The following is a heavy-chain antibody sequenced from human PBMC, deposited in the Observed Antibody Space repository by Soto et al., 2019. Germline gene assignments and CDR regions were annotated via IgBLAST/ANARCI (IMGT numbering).Heavy chain of an antibody. CDR3: ARGATHGSSWYFWFDP. J-gene: IGHJ5*02. CDR2: IIPLFGTT. CDR1: GGTFSTYP. Sequence: QVQLVQSGAEMRMPGSSVKVSCKASGGTFSTYPINWVRQAPGQGLEWMGGIIPLFGTTNYAQKFKGRVIITADESTSTAYMELSSLRADDAAVYYCARGATHGSSWYFWFDPWGQGTLVTVSS. V-gene: IGHV1-69*01. D-gene: IGHD6-13*01.